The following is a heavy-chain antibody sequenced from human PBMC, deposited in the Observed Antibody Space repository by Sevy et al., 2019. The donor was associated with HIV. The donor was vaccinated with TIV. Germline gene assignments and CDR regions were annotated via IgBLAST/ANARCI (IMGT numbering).Heavy chain of an antibody. V-gene: IGHV3-48*01. CDR2: ISAGSVMI. CDR3: ARDWWDTYGYHWFDP. D-gene: IGHD5-18*01. CDR1: GFTFSSYS. Sequence: GSLRLSCAASGFTFSSYSMVWVRQAPGMGLEWISYISAGSVMIDYADSVKGRFTISRDNVKKSVYLELNSLRVEDTAVYYCARDWWDTYGYHWFDPWGPGTLVTVSS. J-gene: IGHJ5*02.